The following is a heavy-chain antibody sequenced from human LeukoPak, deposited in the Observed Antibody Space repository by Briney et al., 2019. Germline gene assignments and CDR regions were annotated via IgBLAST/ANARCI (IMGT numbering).Heavy chain of an antibody. D-gene: IGHD3-3*01. CDR3: ARDKRITIFREYYYYYMDV. J-gene: IGHJ6*03. V-gene: IGHV3-7*01. CDR1: GFTFSSYW. Sequence: GGSLRLSCAASGFTFSSYWMSWVRQAPGKGLEWVANIKQDGSEKYYVDSVKGRFTISRDNAKNSLYLQMNSLRAEDTAVYYCARDKRITIFREYYYYYMDVWGKGTTVTVSS. CDR2: IKQDGSEK.